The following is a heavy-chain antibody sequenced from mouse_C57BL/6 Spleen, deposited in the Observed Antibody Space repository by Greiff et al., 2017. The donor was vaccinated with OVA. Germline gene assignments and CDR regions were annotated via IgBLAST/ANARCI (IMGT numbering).Heavy chain of an antibody. CDR1: GYTFTDYA. J-gene: IGHJ3*01. D-gene: IGHD1-1*01. V-gene: IGHV1-67*01. CDR3: ERSSSNEAY. CDR2: ISTYYGDA. Sequence: VQLQESGPELVRPGVSVKISCKGSGYTFTDYAMHWVTQSHAKSLEWLGVISTYYGDASYNQKFKDKATITVDTSSSTAYMELARLTSEDSAVYYCERSSSNEAYWGQGTLVTVSA.